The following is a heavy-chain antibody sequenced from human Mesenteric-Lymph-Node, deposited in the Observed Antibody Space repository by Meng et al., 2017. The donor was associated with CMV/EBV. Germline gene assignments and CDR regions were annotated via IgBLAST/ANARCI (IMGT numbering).Heavy chain of an antibody. CDR3: AREGNYYGSGSYPFDY. CDR1: GFTFSSYS. Sequence: GESLKISCAASGFTFSSYSMNWVRQAPGKGLEWVSYISSSGSTIYYADSVKGRFTISRDNAKNSLYLQMNSLRAEDTAVYYCAREGNYYGSGSYPFDYWGQGTLVTVSS. V-gene: IGHV3-48*04. CDR2: ISSSGSTI. D-gene: IGHD3-10*01. J-gene: IGHJ4*02.